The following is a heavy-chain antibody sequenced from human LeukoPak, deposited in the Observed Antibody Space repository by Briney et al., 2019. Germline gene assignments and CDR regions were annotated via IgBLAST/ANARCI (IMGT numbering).Heavy chain of an antibody. CDR3: ARDYYGSGRGYYYYYMDV. CDR2: IYYSGST. J-gene: IGHJ6*03. CDR1: GGSISSYY. D-gene: IGHD3-10*01. V-gene: IGHV4-59*01. Sequence: PSETLSLTCTVSGGSISSYYWSWIRQPPGKGLEWIGYIYYSGSTNYNPSLKSRVTISVDTSKNQFSLKLSSVTAADTAVYYCARDYYGSGRGYYYYYMDVWGKGTTVTISS.